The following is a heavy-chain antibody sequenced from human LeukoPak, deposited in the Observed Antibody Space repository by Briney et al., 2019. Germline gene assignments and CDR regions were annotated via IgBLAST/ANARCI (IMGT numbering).Heavy chain of an antibody. J-gene: IGHJ1*01. Sequence: ASVKVSCKASGYTFTTYGISWVRQAPGQGLEWMGWISAYNGNTKYAQKLQGRVTMTTDTSTSTAYMDLKSLRSDDTAVYYCARDQMGGSYYGYFQHWGQGTLVTVSS. CDR2: ISAYNGNT. CDR3: ARDQMGGSYYGYFQH. D-gene: IGHD1-26*01. CDR1: GYTFTTYG. V-gene: IGHV1-18*01.